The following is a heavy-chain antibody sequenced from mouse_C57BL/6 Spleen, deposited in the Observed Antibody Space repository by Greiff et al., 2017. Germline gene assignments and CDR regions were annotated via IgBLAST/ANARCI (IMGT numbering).Heavy chain of an antibody. CDR3: ARAAPPRMDY. J-gene: IGHJ4*01. Sequence: VQLQQSEPGLVQPSQRLSIPCTVSGFSLPSYGVHWVRQSPGRGLEWLGVIWSGGSTDYNAAFISRLSISKDNSKSQVYLKMNGLKADDTAIYYCARAAPPRMDYWGQGTSVTVSS. CDR1: GFSLPSYG. CDR2: IWSGGST. D-gene: IGHD3-1*01. V-gene: IGHV2-2*01.